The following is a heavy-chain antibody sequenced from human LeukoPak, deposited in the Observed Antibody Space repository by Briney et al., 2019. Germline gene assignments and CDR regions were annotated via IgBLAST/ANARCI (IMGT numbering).Heavy chain of an antibody. CDR1: GYTFTSYY. Sequence: ASVKVSCKASGYTFTSYYMHWVRQAPGQGLEWMGIINPRGGSTSYAQKFQGRVTMTRDTSTSTVYMELSSLRSEDTAVYYCARVLSEGQWLSNRFDPWGQGTLVTVPS. CDR3: ARVLSEGQWLSNRFDP. CDR2: INPRGGST. V-gene: IGHV1-46*01. D-gene: IGHD6-19*01. J-gene: IGHJ5*02.